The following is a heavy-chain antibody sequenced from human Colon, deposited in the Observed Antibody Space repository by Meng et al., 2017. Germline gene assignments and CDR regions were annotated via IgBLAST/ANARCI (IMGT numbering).Heavy chain of an antibody. CDR3: ARGRERYSYDYGSAANNDAMDI. CDR2: ISSTGTTI. Sequence: GGSLRLSCAASGFTFSGYDMNWVRQAPGKGLEWVSSISSTGTTIDYADSVKGRFTISRDNTNNSLYLQVRSLRAEDKAVYYSARGRERYSYDYGSAANNDAMDIWGQGTTVTVSS. J-gene: IGHJ6*02. D-gene: IGHD5-18*01. CDR1: GFTFSGYD. V-gene: IGHV3-48*03.